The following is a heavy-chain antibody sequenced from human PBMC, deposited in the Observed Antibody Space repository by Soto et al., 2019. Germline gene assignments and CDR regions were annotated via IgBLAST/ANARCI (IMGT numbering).Heavy chain of an antibody. CDR1: GFTFNTYP. CDR3: ARDVIGHDNYETIGYYFDH. D-gene: IGHD3-22*01. V-gene: IGHV3-23*01. Sequence: GGSLRLSCAASGFTFNTYPMSWVRQAPGKGLEWVSGISTSGGSTYYADSVKGRFTISRDNSKNTVFLQMNSLRAEDTAVYYCARDVIGHDNYETIGYYFDHWGQGTLVTVSS. CDR2: ISTSGGST. J-gene: IGHJ4*02.